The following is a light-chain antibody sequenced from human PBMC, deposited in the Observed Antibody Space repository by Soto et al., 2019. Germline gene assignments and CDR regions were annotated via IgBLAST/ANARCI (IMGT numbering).Light chain of an antibody. V-gene: IGKV3-11*01. Sequence: EIVLTQSPATLSLSPGERPTLSCRASQSVGNYLAWYQQKPGQAPRLLIFDASKMATGIPARFSGSGSGTDFTLTISSLEPEDFAVYYWQQRSNWPPMYTFGQGTKLEIK. J-gene: IGKJ2*01. CDR2: DAS. CDR3: QQRSNWPPMYT. CDR1: QSVGNY.